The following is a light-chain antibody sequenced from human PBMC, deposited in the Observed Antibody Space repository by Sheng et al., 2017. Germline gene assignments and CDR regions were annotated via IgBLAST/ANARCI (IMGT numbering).Light chain of an antibody. CDR1: QSVTSN. V-gene: IGKV3-15*01. CDR3: QQYKNWPPYT. Sequence: DTVLTQSPATLSVSPGERATLSCRASQSVTSNLAWYQQKPGQAPRLLIYGASTRASGIPARFSGSGSGTEFTLTISSLRSGDSAVYYCQQYKNWPPYTVGQGTKLEIK. J-gene: IGKJ2*01. CDR2: GAS.